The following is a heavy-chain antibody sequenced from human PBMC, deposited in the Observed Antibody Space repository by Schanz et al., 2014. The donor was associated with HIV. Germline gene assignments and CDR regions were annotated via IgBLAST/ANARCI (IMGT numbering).Heavy chain of an antibody. CDR1: GFTFSIFG. J-gene: IGHJ5*02. Sequence: QVQLVESGGGVVQPGRSLRLSCAASGFTFSIFGMHWVRQAPGKGLEWVAIIGYDGSNKYYADSGKGRFTVSRDNSKNTNTLYLQMNSLRAEDTAVYYCVRDQGTTWISGGNWFDPWGQGTLVTVSS. D-gene: IGHD1-1*01. CDR2: IGYDGSNK. CDR3: VRDQGTTWISGGNWFDP. V-gene: IGHV3-33*01.